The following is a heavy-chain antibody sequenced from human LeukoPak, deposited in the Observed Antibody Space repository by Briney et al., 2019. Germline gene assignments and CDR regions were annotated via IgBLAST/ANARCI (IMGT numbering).Heavy chain of an antibody. V-gene: IGHV3-53*01. D-gene: IGHD6-19*01. Sequence: GGSLRLSCEASGFSVSSHYMSWVRQAPGKGMEWVSFIYSGGSTVYADSVKGRFTISRDKSKNTLFLEMKTLRDQDTGVYYCARWYSSGFYRAGYFDYWGQGSLVAVSS. CDR3: ARWYSSGFYRAGYFDY. CDR2: IYSGGST. CDR1: GFSVSSHY. J-gene: IGHJ4*02.